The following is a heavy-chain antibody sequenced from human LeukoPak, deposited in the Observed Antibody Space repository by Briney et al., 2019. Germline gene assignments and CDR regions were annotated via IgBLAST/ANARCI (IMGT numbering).Heavy chain of an antibody. CDR1: GYSFTSYW. D-gene: IGHD3-3*01. V-gene: IGHV5-51*01. J-gene: IGHJ5*02. CDR3: ARQTDDFWSGDVNWFDP. Sequence: GESLKISCKGSGYSFTSYWIGWVRQMPGKGLEWMGIIYPGDPDTRYSPSFQGQVTISADKSISTAYLQWSSLKASDTAMYYCARQTDDFWSGDVNWFDPWGQGTLVTVSS. CDR2: IYPGDPDT.